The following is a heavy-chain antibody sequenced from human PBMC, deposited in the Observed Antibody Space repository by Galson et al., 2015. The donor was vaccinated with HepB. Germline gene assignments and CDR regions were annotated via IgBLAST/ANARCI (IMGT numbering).Heavy chain of an antibody. D-gene: IGHD3-10*01. Sequence: SVKVSCKASGDNFSKYLFSWVRQAPGQGLEWMGGIIPIFGTANYAQKFQGRVTITADDSTSTVYMELSNLRSEDTAAYYCARGQRYYYGAGSYDENWFDPWGQGTLVTVSS. CDR1: GDNFSKYL. CDR3: ARGQRYYYGAGSYDENWFDP. J-gene: IGHJ5*02. CDR2: IIPIFGTA. V-gene: IGHV1-69*13.